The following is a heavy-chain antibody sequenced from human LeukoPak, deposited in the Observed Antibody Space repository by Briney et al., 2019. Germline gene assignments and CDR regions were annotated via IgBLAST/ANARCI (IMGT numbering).Heavy chain of an antibody. V-gene: IGHV3-74*01. CDR1: GFTFSSYW. D-gene: IGHD3-3*01. CDR2: INSDGSST. CDR3: AREGYDFWSGYYYFDY. Sequence: GGSLRLSCAASGFTFSSYWMHWVRQAPGKGLVWVSRINSDGSSTSYADSVKGRFTISRDNAKNTLYLQMNSLRAEDTAVYYCAREGYDFWSGYYYFDYWGQGTLVTVSS. J-gene: IGHJ4*02.